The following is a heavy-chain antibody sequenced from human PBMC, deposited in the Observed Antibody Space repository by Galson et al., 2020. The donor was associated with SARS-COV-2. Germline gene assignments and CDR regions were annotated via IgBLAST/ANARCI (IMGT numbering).Heavy chain of an antibody. CDR1: GGSISNDY. CDR2: IDYRGVT. Sequence: ETLSLTCAVSGGSISNDYWIWIRQPPGKELEWISHIDYRGVTDYNPSLKTRVTISIDTSRNQFSLKLTSVTAADTAIYYCARMKWDRLRHFYSWGQGTLATVSS. CDR3: ARMKWDRLRHFYS. J-gene: IGHJ4*02. V-gene: IGHV4-59*01. D-gene: IGHD1-26*01.